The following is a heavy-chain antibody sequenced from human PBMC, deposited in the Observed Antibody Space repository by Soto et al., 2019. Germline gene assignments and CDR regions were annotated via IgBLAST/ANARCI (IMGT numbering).Heavy chain of an antibody. Sequence: QVQLVQSGAEVKRPGSSVKVSCKASGGTFSSYAISWVRQAPGQGLEWMGGIIPIFGTANYAQKFQGRVTITADESTSTAYMELSSLRSEDTAVYYCAREWELPPSRYYGMDVWGQGTTVTVSS. V-gene: IGHV1-69*01. J-gene: IGHJ6*02. D-gene: IGHD1-26*01. CDR2: IIPIFGTA. CDR1: GGTFSSYA. CDR3: AREWELPPSRYYGMDV.